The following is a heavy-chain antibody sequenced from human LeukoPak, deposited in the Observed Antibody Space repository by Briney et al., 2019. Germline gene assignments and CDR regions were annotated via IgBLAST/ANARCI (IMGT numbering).Heavy chain of an antibody. Sequence: GESLKISCKASGYSFASYWIGWVRQMPGKGLEWMGIIFPGDSDTRYSPSFQGQVTISADKSIGTAYLQWSSLKASDTAMYYCARTGETATTLTDWGQGTLVTLSS. CDR3: ARTGETATTLTD. V-gene: IGHV5-51*01. D-gene: IGHD2-21*02. J-gene: IGHJ4*02. CDR2: IFPGDSDT. CDR1: GYSFASYW.